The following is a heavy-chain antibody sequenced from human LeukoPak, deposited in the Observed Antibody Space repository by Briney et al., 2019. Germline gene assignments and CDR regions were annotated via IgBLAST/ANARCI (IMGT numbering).Heavy chain of an antibody. Sequence: GGSLRLSCAASGFTFSSYAMHWVRQAPGKGLEWVAVISYDGSNKYYADSVKGRFTISRDNSKNTLYLQMNSLRAEDTAVYYCAKEGIAVAGIENWFDPWGQGTLVTVSS. CDR2: ISYDGSNK. J-gene: IGHJ5*02. CDR3: AKEGIAVAGIENWFDP. V-gene: IGHV3-30-3*01. CDR1: GFTFSSYA. D-gene: IGHD6-19*01.